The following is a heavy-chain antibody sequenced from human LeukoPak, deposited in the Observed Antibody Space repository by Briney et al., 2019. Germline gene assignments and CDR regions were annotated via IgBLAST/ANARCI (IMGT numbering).Heavy chain of an antibody. CDR1: GFTFSSYG. V-gene: IGHV3-30*02. Sequence: GGSLRLSCAASGFTFSSYGMHWVRQAPGKGLEWVAFIRYDGSNKYYADSVKGRFTISRDNSKNTLYLQMNSLRAEDTAVYYCKSSYYDFWSGYYYFDYWGQGTLVTVSS. CDR3: KSSYYDFWSGYYYFDY. J-gene: IGHJ4*02. CDR2: IRYDGSNK. D-gene: IGHD3-3*01.